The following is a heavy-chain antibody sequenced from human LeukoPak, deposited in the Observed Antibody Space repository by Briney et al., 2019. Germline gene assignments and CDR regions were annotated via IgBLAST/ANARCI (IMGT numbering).Heavy chain of an antibody. J-gene: IGHJ4*02. CDR1: GYTFTDYN. CDR3: TVWFGELTH. D-gene: IGHD3-10*01. V-gene: IGHV1-2*02. Sequence: GASVKVSCKASGYTFTDYNIHWVRQAPGQGLVWMGWISPNSGGTNYAQKFQGRVTMTRDTSITTAYMELSRLRSDDTAMYYCTVWFGELTHWGQGTLVTVSS. CDR2: ISPNSGGT.